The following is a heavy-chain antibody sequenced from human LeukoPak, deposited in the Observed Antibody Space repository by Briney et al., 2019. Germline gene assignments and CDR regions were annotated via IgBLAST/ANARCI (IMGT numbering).Heavy chain of an antibody. CDR3: AKSDSWIVGADRAPFDY. CDR2: ISGSGGHT. V-gene: IGHV3-23*01. J-gene: IGHJ4*02. Sequence: GGSLRLSCAASGFTFSSYAMSWVRQAPGKGLDWVSVISGSGGHTYYADSVKGRFTISRDNSQNTLYLQMNSLRAEDTAIYYCAKSDSWIVGADRAPFDYWGQGTLVTVSS. CDR1: GFTFSSYA. D-gene: IGHD1-26*01.